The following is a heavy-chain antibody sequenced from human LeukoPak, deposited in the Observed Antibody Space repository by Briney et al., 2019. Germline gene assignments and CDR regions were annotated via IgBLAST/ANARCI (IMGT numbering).Heavy chain of an antibody. CDR3: ARHSDWSQSFDY. J-gene: IGHJ4*02. V-gene: IGHV4-34*01. Sequence: SETLSLTCAVYGGSFSGYYWSWIRQPPGKGLEWIGEINHSGSTNYNPSLKSRVTISVDTSKNQFSLKLSSVTAADTAVYYCARHSDWSQSFDYWGQGTLVTVSS. CDR2: INHSGST. D-gene: IGHD3-9*01. CDR1: GGSFSGYY.